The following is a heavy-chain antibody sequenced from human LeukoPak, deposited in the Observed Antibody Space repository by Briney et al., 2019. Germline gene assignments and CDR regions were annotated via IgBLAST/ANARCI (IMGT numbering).Heavy chain of an antibody. CDR1: GFTFSTYG. CDR2: MSGSGGSI. V-gene: IGHV3-23*01. Sequence: PGGSLRLSCAASGFTFSTYGMSWVRQAPGKGLEWVSVMSGSGGSIYYADSVKGRFTISRDNAKKSLYLQMNSLRDEDTAVYYCARAVLGYSWVYDYWGQGTLVTVSS. D-gene: IGHD5-18*01. J-gene: IGHJ4*02. CDR3: ARAVLGYSWVYDY.